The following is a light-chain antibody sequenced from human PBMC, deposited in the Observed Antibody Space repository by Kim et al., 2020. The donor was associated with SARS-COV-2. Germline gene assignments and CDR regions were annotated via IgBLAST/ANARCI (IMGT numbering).Light chain of an antibody. CDR3: CSYAGSSIVV. J-gene: IGLJ2*01. CDR1: SSEVGRYNL. V-gene: IGLV2-23*02. CDR2: EVS. Sequence: GQSLTISCTGTSSEVGRYNLVSWYQQHQGKAPKLMIYEVSKRPSGVSNRFSGSKSGNTASLTISGLQAEDEADYYCCSYAGSSIVVFGGGTKLTVL.